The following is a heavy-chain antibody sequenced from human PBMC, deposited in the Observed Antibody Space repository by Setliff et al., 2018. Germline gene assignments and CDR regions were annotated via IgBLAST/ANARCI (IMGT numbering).Heavy chain of an antibody. J-gene: IGHJ3*02. V-gene: IGHV1-18*01. CDR1: GYTFTSYG. D-gene: IGHD3-22*01. Sequence: ASVKVSCKASGYTFTSYGISWVRQAPGQGLEWMGWISAYNGNTNYAQKLQGRVTMTTDTSTSTAYMELSSLRSEDTAVYYCARDVFPYHYEGAFDIWGQGTMVTVS. CDR3: ARDVFPYHYEGAFDI. CDR2: ISAYNGNT.